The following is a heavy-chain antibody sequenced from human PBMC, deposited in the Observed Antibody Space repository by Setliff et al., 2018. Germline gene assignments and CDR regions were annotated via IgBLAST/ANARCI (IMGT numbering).Heavy chain of an antibody. D-gene: IGHD6-13*01. CDR2: IIPIFGTT. J-gene: IGHJ5*02. CDR1: GGTFSSYA. CDR3: AREGPFIAAAGTAWFDP. Sequence: SVKVSCKASGGTFSSYAISWVRQAPGQGLEWMGGIIPIFGTTNYAQKFQGRVTITADESTSTAYMELSSLRSEDTAVYYCAREGPFIAAAGTAWFDPWGQGTLVTVSS. V-gene: IGHV1-69*13.